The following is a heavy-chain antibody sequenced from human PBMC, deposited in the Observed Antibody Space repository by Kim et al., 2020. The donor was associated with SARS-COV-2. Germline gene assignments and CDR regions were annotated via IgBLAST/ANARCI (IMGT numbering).Heavy chain of an antibody. V-gene: IGHV4-30-4*01. CDR3: ARGAGSPSYNKFAY. Sequence: SETLSLTCTVSGDSISNGDYYWTWIRQPPGKGLEWIGYIYYSGITYYNPSLKSRVTISMDTSKNQFSLNLSSATAADTAVYYCARGAGSPSYNKFAYWGQGTLVIVSS. D-gene: IGHD1-1*01. J-gene: IGHJ4*02. CDR2: IYYSGIT. CDR1: GDSISNGDYY.